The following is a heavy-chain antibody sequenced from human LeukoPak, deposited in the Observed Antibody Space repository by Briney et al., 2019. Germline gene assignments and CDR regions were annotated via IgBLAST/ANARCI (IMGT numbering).Heavy chain of an antibody. V-gene: IGHV3-11*04. CDR1: GFRFSDYF. CDR3: AGGPGPHFYFQY. Sequence: GGSLRLSCAASGFRFSDYFMTWIRQAPGKGLECVAYISSPGSTIHYADSVKGRFTISRDNAKNSLSLQMNSLRAEDTAVYYCAGGPGPHFYFQYWGPGSLVAVSS. CDR2: ISSPGSTI. J-gene: IGHJ4*02.